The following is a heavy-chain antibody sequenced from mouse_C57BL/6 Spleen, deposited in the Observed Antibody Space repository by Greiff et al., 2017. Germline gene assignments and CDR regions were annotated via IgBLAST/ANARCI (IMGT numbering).Heavy chain of an antibody. CDR1: GYTFTSYY. V-gene: IGHV1-66*01. CDR3: TSDGYDEGGFDY. CDR2: IYPGRGNT. D-gene: IGHD2-2*01. Sequence: QVQLKQSGPELVKPGASVKISCKASGYTFTSYYIHWVKQRPGQGLAWIGRIYPGRGNTNYHEKFKGKDTLTAEPSSSTASMQLSSLTSADSAVYYCTSDGYDEGGFDYWGQGTTLTVSS. J-gene: IGHJ2*01.